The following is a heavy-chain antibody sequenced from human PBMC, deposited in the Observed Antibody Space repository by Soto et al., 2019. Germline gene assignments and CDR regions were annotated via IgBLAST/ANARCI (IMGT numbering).Heavy chain of an antibody. CDR1: GGSISSYY. CDR3: AIQVAATNDAFDI. D-gene: IGHD2-15*01. Sequence: SETLSLTCTVSGGSISSYYWGWIRQPPGKGLEWIGSIYYSGSTYYNPSLKSRVTISVDTSKNQFSLKLSSVTAADTAVYYCAIQVAATNDAFDIWGQGTMVTVSS. J-gene: IGHJ3*02. CDR2: IYYSGST. V-gene: IGHV4-39*01.